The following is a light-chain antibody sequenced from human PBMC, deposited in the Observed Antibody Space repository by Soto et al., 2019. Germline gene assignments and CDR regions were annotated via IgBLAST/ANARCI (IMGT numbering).Light chain of an antibody. J-gene: IGLJ1*01. CDR2: ADN. Sequence: NFMLTQPHSVSESPGKTLTISCTGSSGSIASNYVQWYQQRPGSAPTAVIYADNQRPSGVPDRFSGSIYSSSSSASLTFSGLKSEDAADYYCQFYDGSNLVFGTWPKCTVL. V-gene: IGLV6-57*02. CDR1: SGSIASNY. CDR3: QFYDGSNLV.